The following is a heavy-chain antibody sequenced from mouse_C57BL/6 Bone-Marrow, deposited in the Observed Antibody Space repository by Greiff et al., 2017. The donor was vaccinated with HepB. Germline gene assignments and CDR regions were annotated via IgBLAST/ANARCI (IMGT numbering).Heavy chain of an antibody. Sequence: EVKLMESGGGLVKPGGSLKLSCAASGFTFSSYAMSWVRQTPEKRLEWVATISDGGSYTYYPDNVKGRFTISRDNAKNNLYLQMSQLKSEDTAMYYCARDYYYGREKDYWGQGTSVTVSS. V-gene: IGHV5-4*03. CDR2: ISDGGSYT. J-gene: IGHJ4*01. D-gene: IGHD1-1*01. CDR1: GFTFSSYA. CDR3: ARDYYYGREKDY.